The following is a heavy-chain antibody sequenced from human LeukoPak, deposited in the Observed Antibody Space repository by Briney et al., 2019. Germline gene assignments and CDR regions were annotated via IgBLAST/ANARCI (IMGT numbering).Heavy chain of an antibody. CDR2: INPNSGGT. V-gene: IGHV1-2*02. J-gene: IGHJ5*02. CDR3: ARDFPTLITMVRGVPWWWFDP. Sequence: ASVKVSCKASGYTFTGYYMHWVRQAPGQGLEWMGWINPNSGGTNYAQKFQGRVTMTRDTSISTAYMELSRLGSDDTAVYYCARDFPTLITMVRGVPWWWFDPWGQGTLVTVSS. CDR1: GYTFTGYY. D-gene: IGHD3-10*01.